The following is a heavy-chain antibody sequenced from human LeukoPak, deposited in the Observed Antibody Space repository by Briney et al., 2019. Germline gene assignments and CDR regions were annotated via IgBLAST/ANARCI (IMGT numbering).Heavy chain of an antibody. CDR2: LFYSGST. J-gene: IGHJ4*02. Sequence: SETLSLTCTVSGGSISSYYWSWIRQPPGKGLEWIAYLFYSGSTDYNPSLESRVTISVDTSKSQFSLKLRSVTAADTAVYYCATVAVIRGVTYFDYWGQGTLVNVSS. CDR1: GGSISSYY. D-gene: IGHD3-10*01. V-gene: IGHV4-59*01. CDR3: ATVAVIRGVTYFDY.